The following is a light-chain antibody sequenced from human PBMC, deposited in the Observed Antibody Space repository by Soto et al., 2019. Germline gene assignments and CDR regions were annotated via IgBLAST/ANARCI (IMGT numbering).Light chain of an antibody. J-gene: IGKJ1*01. CDR1: QSIRTY. Sequence: DIQMTQSPSSLSASVGDRVTITCRASQSIRTYLNWYQQKPGKAPKLLIYSASNLESGVHSRFSGSGSETDFTLTISGLQPEDFAGYYCKQSYSTPGTFGQGTKVDIK. V-gene: IGKV1-39*01. CDR2: SAS. CDR3: KQSYSTPGT.